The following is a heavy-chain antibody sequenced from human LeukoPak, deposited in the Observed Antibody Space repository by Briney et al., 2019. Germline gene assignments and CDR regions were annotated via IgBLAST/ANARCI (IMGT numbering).Heavy chain of an antibody. J-gene: IGHJ4*02. CDR1: GFNLSVYG. V-gene: IGHV3-33*01. Sequence: GGSLRLSCTASGFNLSVYGMHWVRQAPGNGLEWVAVIWYDGSNKYYADSVKGRFTISRDNSKNTLYLQMNSLRAEDTAVYYCARDGRINYDFWSGYSPDLTYYFDYWGQGTLVTVSS. D-gene: IGHD3-3*01. CDR2: IWYDGSNK. CDR3: ARDGRINYDFWSGYSPDLTYYFDY.